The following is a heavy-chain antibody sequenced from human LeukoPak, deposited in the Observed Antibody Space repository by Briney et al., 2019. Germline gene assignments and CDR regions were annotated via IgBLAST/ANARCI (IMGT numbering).Heavy chain of an antibody. J-gene: IGHJ3*02. CDR1: GGPINNYD. CDR2: ISNGGTT. D-gene: IGHD1-1*01. V-gene: IGHV4-59*01. Sequence: PSETLSLTCTVSGGPINNYDWSWIRQPPGEGLEWIGYISNGGTTNYNPSLKSRVTISVDKSKNQLSLKLGSVTAADTAVYHCVRLQPNTGEWAFDIWGQGTLVTVS. CDR3: VRLQPNTGEWAFDI.